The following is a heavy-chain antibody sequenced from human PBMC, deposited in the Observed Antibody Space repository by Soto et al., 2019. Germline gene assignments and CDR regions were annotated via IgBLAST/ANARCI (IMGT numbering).Heavy chain of an antibody. CDR1: GYSLTELS. J-gene: IGHJ6*03. V-gene: IGHV1-24*01. Sequence: GASVKVSCKVSGYSLTELSMHWVRQAPGKGLEWMGGFDPEDGETIYAQKFQGRVTMTEDTSTDTAYMELSSLRSEDTAVYYCATSVPRSGSYIWYYYYYMDVWGKGTTVTVSS. CDR2: FDPEDGET. CDR3: ATSVPRSGSYIWYYYYYMDV. D-gene: IGHD3-10*01.